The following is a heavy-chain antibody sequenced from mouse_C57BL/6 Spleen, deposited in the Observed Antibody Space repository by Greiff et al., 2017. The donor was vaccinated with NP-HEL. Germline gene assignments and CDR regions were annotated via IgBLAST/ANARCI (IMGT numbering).Heavy chain of an antibody. CDR1: GYTFTDYY. D-gene: IGHD1-1*01. V-gene: IGHV1-19*01. CDR2: IYPYNGGT. CDR3: ARDYGSSTGAY. Sequence: EVQLQQSGPVLVKPGASVKMSCKASGYTFTDYYMNWVKQSHGKSLEWIGVIYPYNGGTSYNQKFKGKATLTVDKSSSTAYMELNSLTSEDSAVYYWARDYGSSTGAYWGQGTLVTVSA. J-gene: IGHJ3*01.